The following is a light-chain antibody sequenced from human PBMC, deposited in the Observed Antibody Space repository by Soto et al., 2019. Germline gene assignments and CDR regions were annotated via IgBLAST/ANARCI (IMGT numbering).Light chain of an antibody. CDR3: QQGYSSPFT. J-gene: IGKJ3*01. Sequence: DIPMTQYPSSLSASVGDRVTITCRASQSISSYLNWYQQKPGKAPNLLIYAASSLQCGVPLKSSGGGSGTDFSLSISSLQPEDVATYYCQQGYSSPFTFGHGTKVDIK. V-gene: IGKV1-39*01. CDR1: QSISSY. CDR2: AAS.